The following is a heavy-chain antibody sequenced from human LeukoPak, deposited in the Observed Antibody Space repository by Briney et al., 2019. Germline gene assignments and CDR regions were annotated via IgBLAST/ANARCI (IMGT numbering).Heavy chain of an antibody. Sequence: GGSLRLSCAASGFIVSSNYMSWVRQAPGKGLEWVAVISYDGSNKYYADSVKGRFTISRDNSKNTLYLQMNSLRAEDTAVYYCARDRFDFWSGYYKAHYFDYWGQGTLVTVSS. CDR2: ISYDGSNK. D-gene: IGHD3-3*01. V-gene: IGHV3-30-3*01. CDR3: ARDRFDFWSGYYKAHYFDY. J-gene: IGHJ4*02. CDR1: GFIVSSNY.